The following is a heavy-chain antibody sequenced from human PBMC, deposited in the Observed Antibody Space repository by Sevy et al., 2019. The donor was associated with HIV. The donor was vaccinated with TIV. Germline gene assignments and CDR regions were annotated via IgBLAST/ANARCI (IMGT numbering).Heavy chain of an antibody. D-gene: IGHD5-18*01. CDR3: AKGYRYGLPIQYGMDV. CDR2: ISWNSGSI. Sequence: GGSLRLSCAASGFTFDDYAIYWVRQAPGKGLEWVSGISWNSGSIGYAASVKGRFTISRDNAKNSLYLQMNSLRPEDTALYYCAKGYRYGLPIQYGMDVWGQGTTVTVSS. CDR1: GFTFDDYA. J-gene: IGHJ6*02. V-gene: IGHV3-9*01.